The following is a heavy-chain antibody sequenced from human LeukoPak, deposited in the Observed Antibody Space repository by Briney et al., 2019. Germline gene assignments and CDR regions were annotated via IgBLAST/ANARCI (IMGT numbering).Heavy chain of an antibody. CDR2: IYSGVST. J-gene: IGHJ4*02. CDR1: GFTISSYW. V-gene: IGHV3-66*01. CDR3: SNMSLYRSGNFDH. Sequence: PGVSLRLSCAASGFTISSYWMSWVRQAPGKGLEWVSIIYSGVSTYYADSVKGRFTISRDNSKNTLYLQMNSLRAEDTAVYYYSNMSLYRSGNFDHWGQGPLVTVSS. D-gene: IGHD3-10*01.